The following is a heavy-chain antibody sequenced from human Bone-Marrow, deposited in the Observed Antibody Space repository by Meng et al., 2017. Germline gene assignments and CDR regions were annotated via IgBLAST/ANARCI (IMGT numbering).Heavy chain of an antibody. Sequence: ESLKISCTVSGGSISSSSYYWGWIRQPPGKGLEWIGSIYYSGSTYYNPSLKSRVTISVDTSKNQFSLKLSSVTAADTAVYYCARANYYDSNGSLDYWGQGMLVTVSS. CDR1: GGSISSSSYY. J-gene: IGHJ4*02. D-gene: IGHD3-22*01. CDR3: ARANYYDSNGSLDY. V-gene: IGHV4-39*07. CDR2: IYYSGST.